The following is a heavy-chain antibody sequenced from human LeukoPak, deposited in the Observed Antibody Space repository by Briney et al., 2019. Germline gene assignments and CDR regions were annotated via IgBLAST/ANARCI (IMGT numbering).Heavy chain of an antibody. V-gene: IGHV1-69*05. CDR1: GGTFSSYA. D-gene: IGHD2-2*01. CDR3: ARGVYQFDY. Sequence: ASVKVSCKASGGTFSSYAISWVRQAPGQGLEWMGGIIPIFGTANYAQKFQGRVTMTRDTSISTAYMELSRLRSDDTAVYYCARGVYQFDYWGQGTLVTVSS. J-gene: IGHJ4*02. CDR2: IIPIFGTA.